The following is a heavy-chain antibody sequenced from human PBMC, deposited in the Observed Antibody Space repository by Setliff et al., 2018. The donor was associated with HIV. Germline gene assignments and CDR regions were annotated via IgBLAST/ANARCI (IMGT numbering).Heavy chain of an antibody. CDR2: IYPGDSDT. V-gene: IGHV5-51*01. D-gene: IGHD3-22*01. CDR3: ARHPADYYDSSGYYYWFDP. Sequence: GESLKISCKASGYYFTNYWIGWVRQMPGKGLEWMGIIYPGDSDTRYNPSFQGQVTISADKSISAAYLQWSSLKASDTAMYYCARHPADYYDSSGYYYWFDPWGQGTLVTVSS. CDR1: GYYFTNYW. J-gene: IGHJ5*02.